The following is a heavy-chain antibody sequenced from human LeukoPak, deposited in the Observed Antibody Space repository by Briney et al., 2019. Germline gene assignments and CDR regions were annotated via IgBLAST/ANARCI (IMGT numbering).Heavy chain of an antibody. CDR2: FYDTKSP. V-gene: IGHV4-59*01. CDR3: ARGRGPLTY. D-gene: IGHD3-10*01. Sequence: SETLSLTCTVSGGSISSYYWSWIRQPPGKGLEWIGYFYDTKSPKYNPSLERRVTISVDMSRNQFSLNLTSVTAADTAVYYCARGRGPLTYWGQGTLATVSS. J-gene: IGHJ4*02. CDR1: GGSISSYY.